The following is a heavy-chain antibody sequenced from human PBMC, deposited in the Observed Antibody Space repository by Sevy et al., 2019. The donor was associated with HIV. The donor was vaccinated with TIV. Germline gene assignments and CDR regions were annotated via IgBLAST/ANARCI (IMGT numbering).Heavy chain of an antibody. J-gene: IGHJ6*02. CDR2: ISSSSSTI. Sequence: GGSLRLSCAASGFTFSSYSMNWVRQAPGKGLEWVSYISSSSSTIYYADSVKGRFTISRDNAKNSLYLQMNSLRDEDTAVYYCARGKAYYYDSSGNYGMDVWGQGTTVIVSS. CDR3: ARGKAYYYDSSGNYGMDV. CDR1: GFTFSSYS. D-gene: IGHD3-22*01. V-gene: IGHV3-48*02.